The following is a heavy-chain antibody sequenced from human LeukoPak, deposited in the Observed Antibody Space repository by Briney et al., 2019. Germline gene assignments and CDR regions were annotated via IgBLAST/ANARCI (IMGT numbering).Heavy chain of an antibody. CDR2: TYYRARLNN. D-gene: IGHD2-21*01. V-gene: IGHV6-1*01. J-gene: IGHJ4*02. CDR3: GSGKHNASDY. Sequence: SHTLSLPRAFSVESVRPTNGLAWNWSRQPPGRGLDWRGSTYYRARLNNDYQEPVKSRITVNQNTSKNQFTLQLNAVTPEDPAVYYCGSGKHNASDYWGRGTLVTVSS. CDR1: VESVRPTNGLA.